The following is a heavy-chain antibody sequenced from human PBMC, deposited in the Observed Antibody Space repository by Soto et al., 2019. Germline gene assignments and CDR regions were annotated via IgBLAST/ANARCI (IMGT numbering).Heavy chain of an antibody. J-gene: IGHJ3*02. Sequence: AAVKVSCKASGYTFTSYGISWVRQAPGQGLEWMGWISAYNGNTNYAQQLQGRVTITTDTSTSTAYMELRSLRSDDTVVYYCARECYYYSSGYYRGGFDIWGQGTMVTVSS. D-gene: IGHD3-22*01. CDR3: ARECYYYSSGYYRGGFDI. CDR1: GYTFTSYG. CDR2: ISAYNGNT. V-gene: IGHV1-18*01.